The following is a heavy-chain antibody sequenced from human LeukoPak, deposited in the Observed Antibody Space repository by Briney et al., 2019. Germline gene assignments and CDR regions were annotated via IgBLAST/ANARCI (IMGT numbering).Heavy chain of an antibody. V-gene: IGHV1-2*06. CDR1: GYTFTGYY. CDR2: INPNSGGT. J-gene: IGHJ4*02. D-gene: IGHD3-22*01. CDR3: ARVSSGGSSGYLFDY. Sequence: ASVKVSCKASGYTFTGYYMHWVRQAPGQGLEWMVRINPNSGGTNYAQKFQGRVTMTRDTSISTAYLELSRLRSDDTAVYYCARVSSGGSSGYLFDYWGPGTLVTVSS.